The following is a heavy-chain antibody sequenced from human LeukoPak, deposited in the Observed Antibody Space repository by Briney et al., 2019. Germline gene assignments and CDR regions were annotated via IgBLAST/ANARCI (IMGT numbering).Heavy chain of an antibody. CDR2: INPNSGGT. D-gene: IGHD2-15*01. CDR3: ARTYFYCSGGSCFSAYYFDY. V-gene: IGHV1-2*02. Sequence: ASVKVSCKASGYTFTGYYMHWVRQAPGQGLEWMGWINPNSGGTNYAQKFQGRVIITRDTSISTAYMELNRLRSDDTAVYYCARTYFYCSGGSCFSAYYFDYWGQGTLVTVSS. J-gene: IGHJ4*02. CDR1: GYTFTGYY.